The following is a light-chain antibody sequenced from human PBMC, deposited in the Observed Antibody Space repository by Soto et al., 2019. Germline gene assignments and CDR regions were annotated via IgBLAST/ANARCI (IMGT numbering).Light chain of an antibody. J-gene: IGLJ1*01. Sequence: QSVLTQPPSVSGAPGQRVTISCTGSSSNIGAGYDVHWYQQLPGTAPKLLIYGNSNRPSGVPDRFSGSKSGTSASLAITGLQADDEADYSCQSYDSSREVFGTGTKLTVL. CDR1: SSNIGAGYD. V-gene: IGLV1-40*01. CDR3: QSYDSSREV. CDR2: GNS.